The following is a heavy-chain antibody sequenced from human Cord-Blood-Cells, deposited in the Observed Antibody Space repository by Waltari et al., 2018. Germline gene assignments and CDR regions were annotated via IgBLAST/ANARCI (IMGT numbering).Heavy chain of an antibody. V-gene: IGHV3-73*02. D-gene: IGHD3-22*01. CDR1: GFTFSGPA. CDR3: TSLHYYDSSGYYY. CDR2: IRSKANSYAT. J-gene: IGHJ4*02. Sequence: EVQLVESGGGLVQPGGSLKLSCAAAGFTFSGPAMHLGRQASGKGLEWVGRIRSKANSYATAYAASVKGRFTISRDDSKNTAYLQMNSLKTEDTAVYYCTSLHYYDSSGYYYWGQGTLVTVSS.